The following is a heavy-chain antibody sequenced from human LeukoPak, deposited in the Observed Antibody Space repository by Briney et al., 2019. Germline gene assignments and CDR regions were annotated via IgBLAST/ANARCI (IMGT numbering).Heavy chain of an antibody. CDR1: RFTFSSYG. D-gene: IGHD6-19*01. CDR3: AKRAIAVAGTRYFDY. Sequence: GGSLRLSCAASRFTFSSYGMHWVRQAPGKGLEWVAVIWYDGSNKYYADSVKGRFTISRDNSKNTLYLQMNSLRAEDTAVYYCAKRAIAVAGTRYFDYWGQGTLVTVSS. J-gene: IGHJ4*02. V-gene: IGHV3-33*06. CDR2: IWYDGSNK.